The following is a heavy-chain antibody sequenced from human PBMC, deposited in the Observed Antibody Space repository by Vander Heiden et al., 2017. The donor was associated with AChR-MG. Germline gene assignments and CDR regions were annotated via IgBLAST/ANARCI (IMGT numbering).Heavy chain of an antibody. V-gene: IGHV3-23*01. CDR2: IVGSGDST. D-gene: IGHD1-1*01. J-gene: IGHJ4*02. CDR3: ANIRGFKTGTTGDY. CDR1: GFTFSSYA. Sequence: EVQLLESGGGLVQPGGSLRLSCAASGFTFSSYAMSWVRQAPGKGLEWVSTIVGSGDSTSYADSVKGRFTVSRDNSKNTLYLQMNSLRVEDTAVYYCANIRGFKTGTTGDYWGQGTLVTVSS.